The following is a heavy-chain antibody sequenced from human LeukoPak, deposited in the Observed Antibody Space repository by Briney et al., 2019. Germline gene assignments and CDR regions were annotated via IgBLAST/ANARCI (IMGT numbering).Heavy chain of an antibody. J-gene: IGHJ4*02. CDR1: GGSISSYY. D-gene: IGHD2-15*01. CDR3: ARGGLRRYFDY. CDR2: IYYSGST. V-gene: IGHV4-59*01. Sequence: PSETLSLTCTVSGGSISSYYWSWIRQPPGKGQEWIGYIYYSGSTNYNPSLKSRVTISVDTSKNQFSLKLSSVTAADTAVYYCARGGLRRYFDYWGQGTLVTVSS.